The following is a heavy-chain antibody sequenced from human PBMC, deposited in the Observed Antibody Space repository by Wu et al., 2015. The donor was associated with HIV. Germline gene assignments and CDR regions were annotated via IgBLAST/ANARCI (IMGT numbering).Heavy chain of an antibody. CDR3: TRDELFRVDDAFDM. CDR2: TNVNTGGT. CDR1: GGNFLSYS. V-gene: IGHV1-2*02. D-gene: IGHD3-10*01. J-gene: IGHJ3*02. Sequence: QVHLEQSGTEVKRPESSVKVSCKASGGNFLSYSFTWVRQAPGQNFEWMGWTNVNTGGTKYAPKFQGRVTMTRDTSISTAYIELSGLTSDDTAVYYCTRDELFRVDDAFDMWAKGHWSPSLQ.